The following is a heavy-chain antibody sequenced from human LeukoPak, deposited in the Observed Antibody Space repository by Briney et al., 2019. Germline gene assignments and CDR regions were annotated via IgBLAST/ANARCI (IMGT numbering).Heavy chain of an antibody. CDR1: GYTFINYY. CDR2: INPSSGTT. D-gene: IGHD3-10*01. J-gene: IGHJ6*02. V-gene: IGHV1-46*01. CDR3: AREGYGSGRRLGMDV. Sequence: ASVKVSFKASGYTFINYYIHWVRQAPGQGLEWMGIINPSSGTTTYAQKIQGRVTLTRDTSTSTVYMELSSLRSDDTSVYYCAREGYGSGRRLGMDVWGQGTTVTVSS.